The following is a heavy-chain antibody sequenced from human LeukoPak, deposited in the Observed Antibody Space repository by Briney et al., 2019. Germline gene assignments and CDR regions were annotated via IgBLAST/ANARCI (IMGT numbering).Heavy chain of an antibody. Sequence: SETLSLTCTVSGGSVSSGSYYWSWIRQPPGKGLEWIGYIYYSGSTYYNPSLKSRITISVDTSKDQFSLKLSSVTAADTAVYYWARVGVRFWEAFDIWGQGTLVTVSS. CDR3: ARVGVRFWEAFDI. CDR1: GGSVSSGSYY. V-gene: IGHV4-61*01. CDR2: IYYSGST. D-gene: IGHD3-3*01. J-gene: IGHJ3*02.